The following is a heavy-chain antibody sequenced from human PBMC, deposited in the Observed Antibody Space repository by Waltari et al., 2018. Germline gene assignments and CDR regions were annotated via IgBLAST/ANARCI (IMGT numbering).Heavy chain of an antibody. CDR1: RSSIRTNNYY. CDR3: VRGYPDIVATISDY. V-gene: IGHV4-39*07. CDR2: FYKSGTT. J-gene: IGHJ4*02. D-gene: IGHD5-12*01. Sequence: QLQLQESGPGLVKPSETLSLTCPASRSSIRTNNYYWGWVRQPPGKGLEWIGSFYKSGTTYYNPSLKSRVTISVDTSNNQFSLKLNSVTAADTAVYYCVRGYPDIVATISDYWGQGTLVIVSS.